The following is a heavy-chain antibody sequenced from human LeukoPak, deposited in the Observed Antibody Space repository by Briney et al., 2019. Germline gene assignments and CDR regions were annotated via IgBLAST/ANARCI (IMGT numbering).Heavy chain of an antibody. D-gene: IGHD5-18*01. CDR1: GFTFSSYG. Sequence: GGSLRLSCAASGFTFSSYGMHWVRQAPGKGLEWVAFIRYDGSNKYYADSVKGRFTISRDNSKNTLYLQMNSLRAEDTAVYYCAKVGSGGWYSYGFFDYWGQGTLVTVSS. CDR2: IRYDGSNK. V-gene: IGHV3-30*02. J-gene: IGHJ4*02. CDR3: AKVGSGGWYSYGFFDY.